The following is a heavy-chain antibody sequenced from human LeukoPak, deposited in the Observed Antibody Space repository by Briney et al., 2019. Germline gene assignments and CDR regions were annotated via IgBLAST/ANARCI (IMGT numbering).Heavy chain of an antibody. Sequence: SVKVSCKASGGTFSSYAISWVRQATGQGLEWMGGIIPIFGTANYAQKFQGRVTITADESTSTAYMELCSLRSEDTAVYYCARGTTGTTYYFDYWGQGTLVTVSS. CDR1: GGTFSSYA. CDR2: IIPIFGTA. V-gene: IGHV1-69*13. J-gene: IGHJ4*02. CDR3: ARGTTGTTYYFDY. D-gene: IGHD1-1*01.